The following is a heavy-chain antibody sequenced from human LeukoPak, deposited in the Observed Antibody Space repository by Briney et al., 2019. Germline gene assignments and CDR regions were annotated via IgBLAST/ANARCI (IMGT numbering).Heavy chain of an antibody. CDR2: INPKSGGA. D-gene: IGHD2-15*01. CDR1: GYTFTGYY. J-gene: IGHJ4*02. CDR3: ARASYCSDGSCYSDY. V-gene: IGHV1-2*02. Sequence: ASVKVSCKASGYTFTGYYIHWVRQAPGQGLEWMGWINPKSGGANYAQKFQGRVTMTRDTSISTAYMELSRLRSVDTAVYYCARASYCSDGSCYSDYWGQGTLVAVSS.